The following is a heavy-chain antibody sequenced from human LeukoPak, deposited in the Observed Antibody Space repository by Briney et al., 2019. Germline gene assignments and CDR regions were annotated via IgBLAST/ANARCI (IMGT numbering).Heavy chain of an antibody. CDR1: GFTFSSYA. Sequence: PGGSLRLSCAASGFTFSSYAMSWVRQAPGKGLEWVSAISGSGGSTYYADSVKGRFTISRDNSKNTLYLQMNSLRAEDTAVYYCAKDGASDIPYYYYGMDVWGQGTTVTVSS. CDR2: ISGSGGST. J-gene: IGHJ6*02. V-gene: IGHV3-23*01. CDR3: AKDGASDIPYYYYGMDV. D-gene: IGHD2-15*01.